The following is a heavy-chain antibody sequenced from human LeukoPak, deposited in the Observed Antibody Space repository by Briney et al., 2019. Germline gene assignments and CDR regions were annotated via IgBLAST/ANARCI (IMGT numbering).Heavy chain of an antibody. CDR2: INPNSGGT. Sequence: GASVKVSCKASGYTFIGYYMHWVRQAPGQGLEWMGWINPNSGGTNYAQKFQGRVTMTRDTSISTAYMELSRLRSDDTAVYYCARLGVHSGYPVGFDYWGQGTLVTVSS. V-gene: IGHV1-2*02. J-gene: IGHJ4*02. D-gene: IGHD3-22*01. CDR1: GYTFIGYY. CDR3: ARLGVHSGYPVGFDY.